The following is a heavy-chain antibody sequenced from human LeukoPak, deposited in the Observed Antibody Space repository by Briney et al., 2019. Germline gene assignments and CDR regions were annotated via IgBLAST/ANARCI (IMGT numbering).Heavy chain of an antibody. D-gene: IGHD3-3*01. Sequence: GGSLRLSCAASGFTFRIYAMSWVRQAPGKGLEWVSGISGSDASTFYADSVMGRFTISRDNSMNTLYLQMNNVRAEDAAIYFCARRGSEWNSYFYPMDVWGQGTTVTVSS. CDR3: ARRGSEWNSYFYPMDV. CDR1: GFTFRIYA. CDR2: ISGSDAST. J-gene: IGHJ6*02. V-gene: IGHV3-23*01.